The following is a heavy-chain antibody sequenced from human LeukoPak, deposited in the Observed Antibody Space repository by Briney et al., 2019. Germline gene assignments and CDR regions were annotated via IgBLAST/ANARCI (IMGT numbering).Heavy chain of an antibody. V-gene: IGHV4-38-2*01. Sequence: SETLSLTCAVSGYSISSGYYWGWIRQPPGKGLEWIGSIYHSGSTYYNPSLKSRVTISVDTSKNQFSLKLSSVTAADTAVYYCARSGRLGENYYYMDVWGNGTTVTVSS. CDR2: IYHSGST. CDR1: GYSISSGYY. D-gene: IGHD5-24*01. CDR3: ARSGRLGENYYYMDV. J-gene: IGHJ6*03.